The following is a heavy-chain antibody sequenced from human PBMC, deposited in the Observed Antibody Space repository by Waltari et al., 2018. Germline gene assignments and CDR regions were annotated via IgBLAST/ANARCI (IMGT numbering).Heavy chain of an antibody. CDR1: GGTFSSYA. CDR3: ARDRDNSSSWYDPLDY. D-gene: IGHD6-13*01. V-gene: IGHV1-69*04. CDR2: IIPILGIA. Sequence: QVQLVQSGAEVKKPGSSVKVSCKASGGTFSSYAISCVRQAPGQGLEWMGGIIPILGIANYAQKFQGRVTITADESTSTAYMELSSLRSEDTAVYYCARDRDNSSSWYDPLDYWGQGTLVTVSS. J-gene: IGHJ4*02.